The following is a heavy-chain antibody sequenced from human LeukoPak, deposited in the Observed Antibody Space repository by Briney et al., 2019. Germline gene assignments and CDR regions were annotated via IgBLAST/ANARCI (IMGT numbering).Heavy chain of an antibody. D-gene: IGHD6-13*01. CDR2: IYHSGST. V-gene: IGHV4-4*02. Sequence: SETLSLTCTVSGGSISSSNWWSWVRQPPGKGLEWIGEIYHSGSTNYNPSLKSRVTISVDKSKNQFSLKLSFVTAADTAVYYWPRDTIGNSSSWDYYYYMDVGGKGTTVTISS. CDR1: GGSISSSNW. J-gene: IGHJ6*03. CDR3: PRDTIGNSSSWDYYYYMDV.